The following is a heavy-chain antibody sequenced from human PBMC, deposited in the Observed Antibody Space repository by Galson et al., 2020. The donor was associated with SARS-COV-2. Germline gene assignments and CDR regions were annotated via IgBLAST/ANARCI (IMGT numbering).Heavy chain of an antibody. D-gene: IGHD7-27*01. CDR1: GFTFSDHY. CDR2: ISKDDRTT. CDR3: ARGHWGLDY. Sequence: GGSLRLSCATSGFTFSDHYLSWIRQVPGKGLEWVSYISKDDRTTDYADSVKGRFTISRDNAKNSIYLQMNSLRVEDTAVYYCARGHWGLDYWGQGTVVTVSS. V-gene: IGHV3-11*01. J-gene: IGHJ4*02.